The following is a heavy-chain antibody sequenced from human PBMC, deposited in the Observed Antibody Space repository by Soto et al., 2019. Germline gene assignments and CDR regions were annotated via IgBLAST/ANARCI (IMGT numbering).Heavy chain of an antibody. CDR2: IYYSGST. V-gene: IGHV4-59*01. CDR1: GGSISSYY. D-gene: IGHD1-26*01. J-gene: IGHJ4*02. Sequence: QVQLQESGPGLVKPSETLSLTCTVSGGSISSYYWSWIRQPPGKGLEWIGYIYYSGSTNYNPSLKSRVTISVDTSKNQFSLKLSSVTAADTAVYYCARGRGSYSYDYWGQGTLVTVSS. CDR3: ARGRGSYSYDY.